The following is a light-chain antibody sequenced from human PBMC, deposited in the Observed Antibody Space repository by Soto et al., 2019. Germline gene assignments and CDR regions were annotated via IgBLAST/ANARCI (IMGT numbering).Light chain of an antibody. J-gene: IGKJ4*01. CDR3: QQYYSVPIT. Sequence: DIVMTQSPDSLAVSLGERATINCKSSQSILYSGNNKNFLAWYQQKAGQPPKLLIYWASTRESGVPDRFSGSESGTDFSLTISSLQAEDVALYFCQQYYSVPITFGGGTKVEIK. CDR2: WAS. V-gene: IGKV4-1*01. CDR1: QSILYSGNNKNF.